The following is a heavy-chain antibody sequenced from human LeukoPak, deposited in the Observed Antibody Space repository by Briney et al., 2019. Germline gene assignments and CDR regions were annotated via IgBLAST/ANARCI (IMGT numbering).Heavy chain of an antibody. D-gene: IGHD3-9*01. Sequence: GASVKVSCKASGYTFTSYDTNWVRQATGQGLEWMGWMNPNSGNTGYAQKFQGRVTMTRNTSISTAYMELSSLRSEDTAVYYCARPSSTGYYRPRYYYYMDVWGKGTTVTVSS. V-gene: IGHV1-8*01. J-gene: IGHJ6*03. CDR3: ARPSSTGYYRPRYYYYMDV. CDR1: GYTFTSYD. CDR2: MNPNSGNT.